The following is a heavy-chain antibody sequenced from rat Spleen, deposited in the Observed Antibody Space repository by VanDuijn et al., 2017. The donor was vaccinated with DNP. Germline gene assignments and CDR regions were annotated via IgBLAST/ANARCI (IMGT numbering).Heavy chain of an antibody. CDR1: GFTFSDFN. CDR3: ATQGFGTYHVDWFAY. CDR2: MLYDGRST. J-gene: IGHJ3*01. D-gene: IGHD2-1*01. V-gene: IGHV5-7*01. Sequence: EVQLVESGGGLVQPGRSLKLSCAAAGFTFSDFNMAWVRQAPKRGLEWVATMLYDGRSTYYGDSVKGRFSISRDSAKRTLYLQMDSLRSEDTATYYCATQGFGTYHVDWFAYWGQGTLVTVSS.